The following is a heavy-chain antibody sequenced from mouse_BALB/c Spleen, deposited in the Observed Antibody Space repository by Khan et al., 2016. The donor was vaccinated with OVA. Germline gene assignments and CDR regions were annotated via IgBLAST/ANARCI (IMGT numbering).Heavy chain of an antibody. CDR2: IRNSGNT. J-gene: IGHJ1*01. Sequence: EVQLQESGPGLVKPSQSLALTCTVSGSSIPSDYAWNWIRQFPGSKLEWMGYIRNSGNTSYNPSLKSRIPITRDTSKNPFFLQLNSVTTKETATYYCARAGTSCLNVWGPGTTVTVSS. CDR3: ARAGTSCLNV. CDR1: GSSIPSDYA. V-gene: IGHV3-2*02. D-gene: IGHD1-3*01.